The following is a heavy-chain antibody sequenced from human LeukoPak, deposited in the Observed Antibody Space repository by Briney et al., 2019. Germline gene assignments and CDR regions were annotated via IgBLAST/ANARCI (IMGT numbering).Heavy chain of an antibody. V-gene: IGHV3-20*04. CDR3: ARGDSSGSYYYFDY. D-gene: IGHD1-26*01. J-gene: IGHJ4*02. CDR2: INWNGGST. CDR1: GFTFDDYG. Sequence: GGSLRLSCAASGFTFDDYGMSWVGQAPGRGLEWVSGINWNGGSTGYADSVKGRFTISRDNAKNSLYLQMNSLRAEDTALYYCARGDSSGSYYYFDYWGQGTLVTVSS.